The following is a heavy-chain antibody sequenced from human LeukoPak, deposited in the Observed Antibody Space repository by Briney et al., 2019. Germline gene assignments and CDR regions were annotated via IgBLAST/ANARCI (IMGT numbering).Heavy chain of an antibody. V-gene: IGHV3-30*04. J-gene: IGHJ4*02. D-gene: IGHD3-22*01. CDR3: ARDADPMIVDSYFDY. Sequence: GGSLRLSCAASGFTFSSYTMHWVRQAPGKGLEWVAVISYDGSNKYYADSVKGRFTISRDNSKNTLYLQMNSLRAEDTAVYYCARDADPMIVDSYFDYWGQGTLVTVSS. CDR1: GFTFSSYT. CDR2: ISYDGSNK.